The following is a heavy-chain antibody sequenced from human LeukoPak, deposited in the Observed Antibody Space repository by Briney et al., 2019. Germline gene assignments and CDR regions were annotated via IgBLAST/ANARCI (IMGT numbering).Heavy chain of an antibody. CDR2: ISYDGGNK. V-gene: IGHV3-30*03. Sequence: GGSLRLSCAASGFTFSSYGMHWVRQAPGKGLEWVAVISYDGGNKYYADSVKGRFTISRDNSKNTLYLQMNSLRAVDTAVYYCARPMNYYDSSGYGLDAFDIWGQGTMVTVSS. CDR1: GFTFSSYG. CDR3: ARPMNYYDSSGYGLDAFDI. D-gene: IGHD3-22*01. J-gene: IGHJ3*02.